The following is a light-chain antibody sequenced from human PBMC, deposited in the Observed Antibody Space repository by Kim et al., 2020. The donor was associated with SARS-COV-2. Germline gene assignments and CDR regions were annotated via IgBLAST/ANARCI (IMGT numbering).Light chain of an antibody. J-gene: IGLJ3*02. CDR2: YDR. V-gene: IGLV3-21*04. Sequence: APGKTASITCGGNNIGSKSVHWYQQKPGQAPVLVIYYDRDRPSGIPERFSGSNSGNTATLTIRRVEAGDEADYYCQVWDSTSDHPVFGGGTQLTVL. CDR3: QVWDSTSDHPV. CDR1: NIGSKS.